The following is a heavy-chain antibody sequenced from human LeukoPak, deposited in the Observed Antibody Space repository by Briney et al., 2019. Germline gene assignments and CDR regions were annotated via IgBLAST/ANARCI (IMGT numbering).Heavy chain of an antibody. V-gene: IGHV4-34*01. CDR3: ARPARKQQLFSWFDP. CDR2: IYYSGST. J-gene: IGHJ5*02. D-gene: IGHD6-13*01. Sequence: PSETLSLTCAVYGGSFSGYYWSWIRQPPGKGLEWIGSIYYSGSTYYNPSLKSRVTISVDTSKNQFFLKLSSVTAADTAVYYCARPARKQQLFSWFDPWGQGTLVTVSS. CDR1: GGSFSGYY.